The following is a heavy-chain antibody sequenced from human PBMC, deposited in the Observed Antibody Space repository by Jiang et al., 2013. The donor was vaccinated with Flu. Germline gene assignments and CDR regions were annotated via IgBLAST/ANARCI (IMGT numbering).Heavy chain of an antibody. CDR1: YTFTNYR. J-gene: IGHJ4*02. Sequence: YTFTNYRYALGTDRPVDKGVEWLGMINPSNGGLNYAKKFQGRVTMTRDTSTTTVYMELSSLRSEDAAVYYCARELPASLYFDYWGLGTLVTVSS. V-gene: IGHV1-46*01. CDR2: INPSNGGL. CDR3: ARELPASLYFDY.